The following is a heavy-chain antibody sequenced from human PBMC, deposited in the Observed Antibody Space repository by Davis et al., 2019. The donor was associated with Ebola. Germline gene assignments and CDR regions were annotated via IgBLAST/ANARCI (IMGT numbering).Heavy chain of an antibody. V-gene: IGHV3-23*01. CDR3: ARGTAMDPSFWIH. CDR1: GFTFSSYA. Sequence: GGSLRLSCAASGFTFSSYAMSWVRQAPGKGLEWVSAISGSGGSTYYADSVKGRFTISRDNSKNTLYLQMNSLRAEDTAVYYCARGTAMDPSFWIHWGQGTLVTVSS. J-gene: IGHJ4*02. D-gene: IGHD5-18*01. CDR2: ISGSGGST.